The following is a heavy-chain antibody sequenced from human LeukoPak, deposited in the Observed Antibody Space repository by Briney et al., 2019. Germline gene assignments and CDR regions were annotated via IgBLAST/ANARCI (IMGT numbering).Heavy chain of an antibody. V-gene: IGHV3-30*04. CDR1: GFTFSSYA. D-gene: IGHD5-18*01. J-gene: IGHJ6*02. CDR3: ARETQIGGYSYGYDGMDV. Sequence: PGGSLGLSCAASGFTFSSYAMHWVRQAPGKGLEWVAVISYDGSNKYYADSVKGRFTISRDNSKNTLYLQMNSLRAEDTAVYYCARETQIGGYSYGYDGMDVWGQGTTVTVSS. CDR2: ISYDGSNK.